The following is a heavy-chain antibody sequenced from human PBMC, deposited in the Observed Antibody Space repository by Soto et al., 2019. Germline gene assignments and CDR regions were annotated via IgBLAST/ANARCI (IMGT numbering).Heavy chain of an antibody. Sequence: QVQLQQWGAGPLRPLETLSLTCGVSGGSFSCYYWAWIRQSPGKGLEWIGEINDRGSINYNPSLKSRVSISVDTSKNHYSLNLRSVTAADTAVYYCARESHDILTGPPWVWYFDLWGRGTLVTVSS. CDR1: GGSFSCYY. J-gene: IGHJ2*01. V-gene: IGHV4-34*01. CDR3: ARESHDILTGPPWVWYFDL. D-gene: IGHD3-9*01. CDR2: INDRGSI.